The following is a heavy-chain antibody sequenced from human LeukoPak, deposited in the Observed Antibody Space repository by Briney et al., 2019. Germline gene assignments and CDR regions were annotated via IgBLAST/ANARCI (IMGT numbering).Heavy chain of an antibody. CDR3: ARESIAAAGTVLDAFDI. J-gene: IGHJ3*02. V-gene: IGHV4-61*02. D-gene: IGHD6-13*01. Sequence: SETLSLTCTVSGGSISSSSYYWSWIRQPAGKGLEWIGRIYTSGSTNYNPSLKSRVTMSVDTSKNQFSLKLSSVTAADTAVYYCARESIAAAGTVLDAFDIWGQGTMVTVSS. CDR1: GGSISSSSYY. CDR2: IYTSGST.